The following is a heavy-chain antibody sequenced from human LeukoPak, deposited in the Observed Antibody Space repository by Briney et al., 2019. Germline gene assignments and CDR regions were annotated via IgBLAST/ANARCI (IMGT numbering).Heavy chain of an antibody. CDR1: GFTVSSNY. J-gene: IGHJ4*02. D-gene: IGHD5-12*01. V-gene: IGHV3-30*18. CDR2: ISYDGSNK. CDR3: AKDPSTSEGGSGYDFALLFDY. Sequence: GGSLRLSCAASGFTVSSNYMSWVRQAPGKGLEWVAVISYDGSNKYYADSVKGRFTISRDNSKNTLYLQMNSLRAEDTAVYYCAKDPSTSEGGSGYDFALLFDYWGQGTLVTVSS.